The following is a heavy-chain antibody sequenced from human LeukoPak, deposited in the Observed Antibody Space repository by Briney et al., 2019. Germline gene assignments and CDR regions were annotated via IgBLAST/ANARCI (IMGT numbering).Heavy chain of an antibody. D-gene: IGHD6-13*01. CDR3: AKRGDVPYSSSWDWYFDL. CDR1: GFTFSSYG. V-gene: IGHV3-30*18. Sequence: GGSLRLSCAASGFTFSSYGMHWVRQAPGKGLEWVAVISYDGSNKYYADSVKGRFTISRDNSKNTLYLQMNSLRAEDTAVYYCAKRGDVPYSSSWDWYFDLWGRGTLVTVSS. J-gene: IGHJ2*01. CDR2: ISYDGSNK.